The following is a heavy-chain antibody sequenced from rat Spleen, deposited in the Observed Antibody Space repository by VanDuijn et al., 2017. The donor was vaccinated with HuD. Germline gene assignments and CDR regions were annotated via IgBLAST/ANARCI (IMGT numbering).Heavy chain of an antibody. V-gene: IGHV5-20*01. CDR3: TTVVGDSYWYFDF. Sequence: EVQLVESGGGLVQPGRSLKLSCAASGFTFSDYYMAWVRQAPTKGLEWVASINYDGGNTYYRESVQGRFTISRDNAKSTLYLQMDSLRSEDTATYYCTTVVGDSYWYFDFWGPGTMVTVSS. D-gene: IGHD4-2*01. CDR1: GFTFSDYY. CDR2: INYDGGNT. J-gene: IGHJ1*01.